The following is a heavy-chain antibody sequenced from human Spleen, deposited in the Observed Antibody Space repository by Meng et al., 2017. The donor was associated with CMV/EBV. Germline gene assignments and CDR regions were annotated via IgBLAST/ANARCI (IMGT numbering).Heavy chain of an antibody. CDR3: ARTYDIVHDPFDI. D-gene: IGHD5-12*01. CDR1: GFTFSSYS. Sequence: GGSLRLSCAASGFTFSSYSMNWVRQAPGKGLEWVSYISSSSSTIYYADSVKGRFTISRDNAKNSLYLQMNSLRAEDTALYYCARTYDIVHDPFDIWGQGTMVTVSS. CDR2: ISSSSSTI. J-gene: IGHJ3*02. V-gene: IGHV3-48*04.